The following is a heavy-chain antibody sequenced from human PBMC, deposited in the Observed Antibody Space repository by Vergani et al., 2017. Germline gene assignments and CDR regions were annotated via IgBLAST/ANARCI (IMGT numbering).Heavy chain of an antibody. CDR1: GYTFTSYA. CDR3: ARVKEGRTVTTGTAFDI. V-gene: IGHV1-3*01. Sequence: QVQLVQSGAEVKKPGASVKVSCKASGYTFTSYAMHWVRQAPGQRLEWMGWINAGNGNTKYSQKFQGRVTITRDTSASTAYMELSSLRSEDTAVYYCARVKEGRTVTTGTAFDIWGQGTMVTVSS. D-gene: IGHD4-17*01. J-gene: IGHJ3*02. CDR2: INAGNGNT.